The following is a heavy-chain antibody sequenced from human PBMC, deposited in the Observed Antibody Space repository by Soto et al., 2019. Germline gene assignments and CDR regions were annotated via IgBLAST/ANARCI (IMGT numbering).Heavy chain of an antibody. Sequence: SETLSLTCTVSGGSISSYYWSWIRQPPGKGLEWIGSFYYTGSTDYNPSLKSRVTISVDTSKNQFSLKLSSVTAADKAVYYCARHRSKFDPWGQGTLVNVSS. CDR2: FYYTGST. CDR3: ARHRSKFDP. J-gene: IGHJ5*02. V-gene: IGHV4-59*08. CDR1: GGSISSYY.